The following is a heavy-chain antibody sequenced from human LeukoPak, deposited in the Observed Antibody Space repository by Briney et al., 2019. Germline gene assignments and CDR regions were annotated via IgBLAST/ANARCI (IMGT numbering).Heavy chain of an antibody. CDR1: GDIVSSTIAG. J-gene: IGHJ6*02. CDR3: ARDQDGMGV. V-gene: IGHV6-1*01. CDR2: TYYRSKWYN. Sequence: SQTLSLTRAISGDIVSSTIAGWNWIRPSPTRGLEWLGRTYYRSKWYNDYAVSVKSRLSINPDTSKNQFSLQLNSVTPEDTAVYYCARDQDGMGVWGQGTTVTVSS.